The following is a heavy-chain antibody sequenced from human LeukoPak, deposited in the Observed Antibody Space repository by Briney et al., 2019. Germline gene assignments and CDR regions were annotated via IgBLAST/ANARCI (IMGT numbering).Heavy chain of an antibody. V-gene: IGHV4-30-2*01. J-gene: IGHJ3*02. D-gene: IGHD3/OR15-3a*01. CDR3: ARFPWARTDYPPGAFDI. CDR2: MYHGGST. Sequence: SQTLSLTCVVSGGSISRGGYSWNWIRQPPGKGLEWIGYMYHGGSTYYNPSLKSRVTISVDRSKNQFSLKLNSVTAADTAVYYCARFPWARTDYPPGAFDIWGQGTMVTVSS. CDR1: GGSISRGGYS.